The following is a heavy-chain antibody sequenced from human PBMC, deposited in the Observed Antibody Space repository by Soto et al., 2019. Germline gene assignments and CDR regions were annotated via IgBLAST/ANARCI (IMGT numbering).Heavy chain of an antibody. V-gene: IGHV4-39*01. D-gene: IGHD1-20*01. CDR1: GASISGSYYY. J-gene: IGHJ4*02. CDR3: ATSQKGYNWNYFDH. Sequence: SETLSLTCAVSGASISGSYYYWAWLRHSPGKGPEWIGSVFYTGFTSYNPSLESRVSVSVDTSKSQFSLKLSAVTAADTAVYYCATSQKGYNWNYFDHWGQGALVTVSS. CDR2: VFYTGFT.